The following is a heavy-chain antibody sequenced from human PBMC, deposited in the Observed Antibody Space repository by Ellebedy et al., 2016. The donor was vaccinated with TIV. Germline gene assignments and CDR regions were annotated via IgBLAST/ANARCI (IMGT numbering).Heavy chain of an antibody. CDR2: ITNSGTTA. V-gene: IGHV3-11*01. CDR1: GFPFSNYW. D-gene: IGHD2-15*01. J-gene: IGHJ4*02. Sequence: GESLKISCAASGFPFSNYWMSWIRQAPGKGLEWVSYITNSGTTAYYADSVKGRFTISRDNAKNSLYLEMNSLRAEDTAVYYCARDRGYCGGGICYAYYFDYWGQGTLVTVSS. CDR3: ARDRGYCGGGICYAYYFDY.